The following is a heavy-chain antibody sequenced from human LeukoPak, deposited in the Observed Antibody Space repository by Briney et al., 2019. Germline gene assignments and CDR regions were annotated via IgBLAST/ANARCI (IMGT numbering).Heavy chain of an antibody. CDR1: GGSISSSNW. Sequence: KPSETLSLTCAVSGGSISSSNWWGWVRQPPGKGLEWIGEIYHSGSTNYNPSLKSRVTISVDKSKNQFSLKLSSVTAADTAVYYCARDLSYGSGSLPPYYYYYGMDVWGQGTTVTVSS. J-gene: IGHJ6*02. D-gene: IGHD3-10*01. CDR2: IYHSGST. CDR3: ARDLSYGSGSLPPYYYYYGMDV. V-gene: IGHV4-4*02.